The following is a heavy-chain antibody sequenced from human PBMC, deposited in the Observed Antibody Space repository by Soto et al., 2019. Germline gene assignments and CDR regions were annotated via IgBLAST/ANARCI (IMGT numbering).Heavy chain of an antibody. D-gene: IGHD6-13*01. CDR3: TTAVEQQLVPFYYYYGMDV. CDR1: GFTFSNAW. CDR2: IKSKTDGGTT. J-gene: IGHJ6*02. V-gene: IGHV3-15*01. Sequence: GGSLRLSCAASGFTFSNAWMSWVRQAPGKGLEWVGRIKSKTDGGTTDYAAPVKGRFTISRDDSKNTLYLQMNSLKTVDTAVYYCTTAVEQQLVPFYYYYGMDVWGQGTTVTVSS.